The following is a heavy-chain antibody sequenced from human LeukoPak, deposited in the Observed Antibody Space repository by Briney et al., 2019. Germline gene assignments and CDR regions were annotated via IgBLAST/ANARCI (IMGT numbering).Heavy chain of an antibody. D-gene: IGHD3-3*01. CDR3: ANQPYDFWSGRNNWFDP. CDR2: INHSGST. V-gene: IGHV4-34*01. CDR1: GGSFSGYY. Sequence: SETLSLTCAVYGGSFSGYYWSWIRQPPGKGLGWIGEINHSGSTNYNPSLKSRVTISVDTSKNQFSLKLSSVTAADTAVYYCANQPYDFWSGRNNWFDPWGQGTLVTVSS. J-gene: IGHJ5*02.